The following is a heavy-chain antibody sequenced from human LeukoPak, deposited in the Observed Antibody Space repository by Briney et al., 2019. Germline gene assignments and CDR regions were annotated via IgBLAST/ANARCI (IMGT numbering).Heavy chain of an antibody. J-gene: IGHJ4*02. Sequence: QPGGSLRLSCAASGFTVSSNYMSWVRQAPGKGLEWVSVIYSGGSTYYADSVKGRFTISRDNSKNTLYLQMNSLRAEDTAVYYCAKDSPYDFWSGYSPYYFDYWGQGTLVTVSS. CDR2: IYSGGST. CDR1: GFTVSSNY. V-gene: IGHV3-53*01. CDR3: AKDSPYDFWSGYSPYYFDY. D-gene: IGHD3-3*01.